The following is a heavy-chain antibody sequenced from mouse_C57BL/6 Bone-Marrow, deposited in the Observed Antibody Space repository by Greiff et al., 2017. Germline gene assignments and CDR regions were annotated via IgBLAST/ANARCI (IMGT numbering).Heavy chain of an antibody. Sequence: EVKLMESGGGLVQPGGSLKLSCAASGFTFSDYGMAWVRQAPRKGPEWVAFISNLAYSIYYADTVTGRFTIARENAKNTLYLEMSSLRSEDTAMYYCARQRNYYWYFDVWGTGTTVTVSS. CDR3: ARQRNYYWYFDV. V-gene: IGHV5-15*01. CDR1: GFTFSDYG. CDR2: ISNLAYSI. J-gene: IGHJ1*03.